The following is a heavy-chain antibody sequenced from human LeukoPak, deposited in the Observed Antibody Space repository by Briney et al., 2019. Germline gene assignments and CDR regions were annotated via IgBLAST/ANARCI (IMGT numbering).Heavy chain of an antibody. CDR1: GGSVSSGSYY. Sequence: SETLSLTCTVSGGSVSSGSYYWSWIRQPPGKGLEWIGYIYYSGSTNYNPSLQSRVTISVDTSKNQSSLNLNSVTAADTAVYYCARGGAARLHFQNWGQGTLVTVSS. CDR2: IYYSGST. J-gene: IGHJ1*01. CDR3: ARGGAARLHFQN. V-gene: IGHV4-61*01. D-gene: IGHD6-6*01.